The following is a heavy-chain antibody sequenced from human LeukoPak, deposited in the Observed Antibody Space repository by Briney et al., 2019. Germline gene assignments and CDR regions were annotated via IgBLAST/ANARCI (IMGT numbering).Heavy chain of an antibody. CDR3: ARRLHHSGSYSADY. CDR2: IEFDGSQK. D-gene: IGHD3-10*01. CDR1: GFTFSSFD. Sequence: AGGSLSLSCAPSGFTFSSFDMHWVRQRPDKGLEWVAFIEFDGSQKYYADSVRGRFTVSRYNSRNMLYLQLDSLRDDDTAVYYCARRLHHSGSYSADYWGQGTLVTVSS. J-gene: IGHJ4*02. V-gene: IGHV3-30*02.